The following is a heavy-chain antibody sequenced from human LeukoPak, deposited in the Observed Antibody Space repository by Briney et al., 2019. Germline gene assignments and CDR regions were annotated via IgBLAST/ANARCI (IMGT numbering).Heavy chain of an antibody. V-gene: IGHV3-30*02. Sequence: PGGSLRLSCAASGFTFSSYGMHWVRQAPGKGLEWVAFIRYDGSNKYYADSVKGRFTISRDNSKNTLYLQMNSLRAEDTAVYYCARTHRIVVVPAEHNWGQGTLVTVSS. CDR3: ARTHRIVVVPAEHN. J-gene: IGHJ4*02. D-gene: IGHD2-2*01. CDR1: GFTFSSYG. CDR2: IRYDGSNK.